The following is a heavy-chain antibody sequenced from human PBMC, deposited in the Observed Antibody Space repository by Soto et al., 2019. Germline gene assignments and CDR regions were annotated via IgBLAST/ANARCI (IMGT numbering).Heavy chain of an antibody. J-gene: IGHJ6*03. CDR2: IYYSGST. Sequence: PSETLSLTCTVSGGSISSSSYYWGWIRQPPGKGLEWIGSIYYSGSTYYNPSLKSRVTISVDTSKNQFSLKLSSVTAADTAVYYCARLTVTTYYYYYSYYMDVWCKGTTVTVAS. V-gene: IGHV4-39*01. D-gene: IGHD4-17*01. CDR3: ARLTVTTYYYYYSYYMDV. CDR1: GGSISSSSYY.